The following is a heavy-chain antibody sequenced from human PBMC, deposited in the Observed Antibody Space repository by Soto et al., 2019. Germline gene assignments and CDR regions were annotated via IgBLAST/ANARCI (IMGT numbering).Heavy chain of an antibody. Sequence: QVQLQQWGAGLLKPSETLSLTCAVYGGSFSGYYWGWIRQPPGKGLEWIGEINHSGSTNYNPSLKSRVTISVDTSKNQFSLKLSSVTAADTAVYYCATHYPRYCSSTSCQTKDIWGQGTMVTVSS. CDR1: GGSFSGYY. CDR3: ATHYPRYCSSTSCQTKDI. J-gene: IGHJ3*02. CDR2: INHSGST. D-gene: IGHD2-2*01. V-gene: IGHV4-34*01.